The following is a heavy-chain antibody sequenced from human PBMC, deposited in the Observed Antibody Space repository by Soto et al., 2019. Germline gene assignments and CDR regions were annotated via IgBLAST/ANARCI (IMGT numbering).Heavy chain of an antibody. D-gene: IGHD3-16*01. CDR1: GDSMSKYY. CDR3: ARTVGAAYYLDF. Sequence: QVQLQESGPGLVKPSETLSLTCTVSGDSMSKYYWSWVWQPAGQGLELIGRIWTSGSTNYYPSLKSRVTMSIDTSNKHFSLELKSVTAADTAVYYCARTVGAAYYLDFWGQGDLFTVSS. CDR2: IWTSGST. V-gene: IGHV4-4*07. J-gene: IGHJ4*02.